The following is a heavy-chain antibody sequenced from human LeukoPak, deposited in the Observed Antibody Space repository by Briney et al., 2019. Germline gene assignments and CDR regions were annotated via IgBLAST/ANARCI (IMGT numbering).Heavy chain of an antibody. D-gene: IGHD2-21*02. Sequence: PGGSLRLSCAASGFIFSSYGMHWVRQAPGKGLEWVAVIWYDGSNKYYADSVKGRFTISRDNSKNTLYLQMNRLRPEDTAVYYCARGTVTAPDYWGQGTLVTVSS. J-gene: IGHJ4*02. CDR2: IWYDGSNK. V-gene: IGHV3-33*01. CDR3: ARGTVTAPDY. CDR1: GFIFSSYG.